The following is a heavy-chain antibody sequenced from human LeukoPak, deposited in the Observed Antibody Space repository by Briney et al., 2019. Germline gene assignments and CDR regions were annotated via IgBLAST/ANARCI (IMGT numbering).Heavy chain of an antibody. CDR1: GGSISSGSYY. Sequence: SETLSLTCTVSGGSISSGSYYWSWIRQPAGKGLEWFGRIYTSGSTNYNPSLKSRVTISVDTSKNQFSLKLSSVTAADTAVYYCARDPGPTMIVVADAFDIWGQGTMVTVSS. D-gene: IGHD3-22*01. CDR3: ARDPGPTMIVVADAFDI. CDR2: IYTSGST. V-gene: IGHV4-61*02. J-gene: IGHJ3*02.